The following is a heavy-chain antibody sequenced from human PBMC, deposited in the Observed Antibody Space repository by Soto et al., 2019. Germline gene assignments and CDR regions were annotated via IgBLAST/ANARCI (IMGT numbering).Heavy chain of an antibody. Sequence: PSETLSLTCTVSGGSLSSYYWSWIRQPAGQGLEWIGRIYTSGSTNYNPSLKSRVTMSVDTYKNQFSLKLISVTATDTAVYYCARQPVAGYYFDYWGQGTLVTVSS. CDR1: GGSLSSYY. CDR3: ARQPVAGYYFDY. D-gene: IGHD6-19*01. CDR2: IYTSGST. V-gene: IGHV4-4*07. J-gene: IGHJ4*02.